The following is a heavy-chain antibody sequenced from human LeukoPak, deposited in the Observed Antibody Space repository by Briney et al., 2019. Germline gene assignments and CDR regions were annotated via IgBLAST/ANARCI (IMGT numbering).Heavy chain of an antibody. J-gene: IGHJ4*02. V-gene: IGHV3-33*06. CDR1: QFRFPFSHYG. CDR2: IWSDGTNQ. D-gene: IGHD4-11*01. Sequence: PGKSLTLSCVASQFRFPFSHYGMHWVRQAPGRGLEWVAVIWSDGTNQYYADSVRGRFTISRDNSQNTVYLQMNGLRVEDTAVYFCAKDAQRGFDYSNSLEYWGQGTLVTVSS. CDR3: AKDAQRGFDYSNSLEY.